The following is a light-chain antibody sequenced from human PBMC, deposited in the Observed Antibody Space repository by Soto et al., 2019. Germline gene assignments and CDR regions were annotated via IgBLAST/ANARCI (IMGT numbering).Light chain of an antibody. V-gene: IGKV3-15*01. CDR3: QQYNNWPTLT. J-gene: IGKJ4*01. CDR1: QSVSSN. CDR2: GAS. Sequence: ETVMTQSPATLSVSPGERVTLSCRASQSVSSNLAWYQQKPGQAPRLLIYGASTRATGIPARFSGSGSGTEFTLTSSSLQSEYVAFYSCQQYNNWPTLTFGGGTKVEIK.